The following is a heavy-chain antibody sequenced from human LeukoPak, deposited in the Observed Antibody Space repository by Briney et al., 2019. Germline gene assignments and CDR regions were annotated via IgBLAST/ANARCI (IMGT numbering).Heavy chain of an antibody. V-gene: IGHV4-59*01. CDR2: IYYSGST. CDR1: GGSISSYY. D-gene: IGHD5-18*01. CDR3: ARVNDAYSYGQHPYYFDF. Sequence: SETLSLTCTVSGGSISSYYWSWIRQPPGKGLEWIGYIYYSGSTIYNPSLKSRVTISIDTSKNQFSLKLSSVTAADTAVYYCARVNDAYSYGQHPYYFDFWGQGTLVTVSS. J-gene: IGHJ4*02.